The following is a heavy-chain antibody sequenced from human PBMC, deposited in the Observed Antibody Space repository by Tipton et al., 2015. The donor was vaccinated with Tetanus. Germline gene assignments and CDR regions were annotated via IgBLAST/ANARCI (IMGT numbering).Heavy chain of an antibody. CDR1: GYIFNNYW. D-gene: IGHD2-8*01. CDR2: IYPGDSDT. Sequence: QLVQSGGEVKKPGESLKISCKGSGYIFNNYWIGWVRQMPGKGLEWMGIIYPGDSDTRYSPSFQGQVTISVNKSISTAYLQWSSLKASDTSMFYCARAHCSDGVCNFDYWGQGALVTVAS. V-gene: IGHV5-51*01. J-gene: IGHJ4*02. CDR3: ARAHCSDGVCNFDY.